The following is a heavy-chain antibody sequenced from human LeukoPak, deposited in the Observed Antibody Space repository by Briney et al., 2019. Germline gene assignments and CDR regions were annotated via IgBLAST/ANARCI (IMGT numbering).Heavy chain of an antibody. D-gene: IGHD3-22*01. J-gene: IGHJ4*02. CDR2: IYYSGST. V-gene: IGHV4-61*05. Sequence: SETLSLTCSVSSGSISNSNYYWGWIRQPPGKGLEWIGYIYYSGSTNYNPSLKSRVTISVDTSKNQFSLKLSSVTAADTAVYYCARSPPWGLYDSSGYYQWGWYFDYWGQGTLVTVSS. CDR1: SGSISNSNYY. CDR3: ARSPPWGLYDSSGYYQWGWYFDY.